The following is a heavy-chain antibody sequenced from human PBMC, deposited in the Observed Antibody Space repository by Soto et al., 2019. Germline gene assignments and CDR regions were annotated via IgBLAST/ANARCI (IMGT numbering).Heavy chain of an antibody. CDR2: INHSGST. CDR1: DGSFSGYY. CDR3: ARGAAAAGTAYFDY. J-gene: IGHJ4*02. V-gene: IGHV4-34*01. Sequence: SETLSLTCAVYDGSFSGYYWSWIRQPPGKGLEWIGEINHSGSTNYNPSLKSRVTISVDTSKNQFSLKLSSVTAADTAVYYCARGAAAAGTAYFDYWGQGTLVTVSS. D-gene: IGHD6-13*01.